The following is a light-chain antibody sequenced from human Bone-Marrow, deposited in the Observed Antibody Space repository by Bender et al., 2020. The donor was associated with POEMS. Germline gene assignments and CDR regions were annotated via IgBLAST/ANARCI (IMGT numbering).Light chain of an antibody. Sequence: QSVPTQPPSASGTPGQRVTISCSGSNSNIGTNAVNWYQQFPGAGPKLLIHSDNPRPSGVPDRLYAFKSGTSASLAISGLQSEDEADYYCAAWDAGLSGGVFGGGTKVTVL. CDR1: NSNIGTNA. CDR3: AAWDAGLSGGV. V-gene: IGLV1-44*01. J-gene: IGLJ3*02. CDR2: SDN.